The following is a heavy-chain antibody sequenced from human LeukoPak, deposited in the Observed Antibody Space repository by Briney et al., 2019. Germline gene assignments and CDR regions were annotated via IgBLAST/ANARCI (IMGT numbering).Heavy chain of an antibody. D-gene: IGHD2-2*01. Sequence: ASVKVSCKVSGYTLTELSMHWVRQAPGKGLESMGGFDPEDGETIYAQKFQGRVTMTEDTSTDTAYMELSSLRSEDTAVYYCATAGYCSSTSCPPDYWGQGTLVTVSS. J-gene: IGHJ4*02. CDR1: GYTLTELS. CDR3: ATAGYCSSTSCPPDY. CDR2: FDPEDGET. V-gene: IGHV1-24*01.